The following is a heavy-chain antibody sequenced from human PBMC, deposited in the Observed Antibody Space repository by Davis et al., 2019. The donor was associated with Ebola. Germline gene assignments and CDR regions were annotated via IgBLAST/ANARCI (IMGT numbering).Heavy chain of an antibody. D-gene: IGHD6-19*01. CDR1: GFIFSSYG. CDR3: AREDSGWIDY. J-gene: IGHJ4*02. V-gene: IGHV3-30*02. Sequence: GESLKISCAASGFIFSSYGMHWVRQAPGKGLEWVAFIRYDGSKQYYADSVKGRFTISRDNSKNTLYLQIHSLRAEDTAVYYCAREDSGWIDYWGQGVLVTVSS. CDR2: IRYDGSKQ.